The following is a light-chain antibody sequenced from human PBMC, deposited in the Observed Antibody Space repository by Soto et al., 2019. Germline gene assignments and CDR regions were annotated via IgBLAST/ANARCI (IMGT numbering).Light chain of an antibody. CDR3: LQEYTYPYT. V-gene: IGKV1-6*01. CDR1: QAIRNN. J-gene: IGKJ2*01. Sequence: AIQVTQSPSSLSASVGDRVTITCRASQAIRNNLGWYQHKPGKAPKLLIYAASLLQREVPSRFSGSGSGTDFTLTISSLQPEDFATYYCLQEYTYPYTFGQGTKLEIK. CDR2: AAS.